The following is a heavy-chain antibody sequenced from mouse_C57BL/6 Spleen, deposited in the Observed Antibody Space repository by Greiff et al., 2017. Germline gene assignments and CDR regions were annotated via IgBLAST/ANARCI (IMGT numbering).Heavy chain of an antibody. CDR1: GYSITSGYY. Sequence: VQLQQSGPGLVKPSQSLSLTCSVTGYSITSGYYWNWIRQFPGNKPEWMGYISYDGRNNYYPSIKNRNTITRDTSKNQFFLKLNCVTTEDTATYYCARDKGGNYPFDYWGQGTTLTVSS. V-gene: IGHV3-6*01. J-gene: IGHJ2*01. D-gene: IGHD2-1*01. CDR3: ARDKGGNYPFDY. CDR2: ISYDGRN.